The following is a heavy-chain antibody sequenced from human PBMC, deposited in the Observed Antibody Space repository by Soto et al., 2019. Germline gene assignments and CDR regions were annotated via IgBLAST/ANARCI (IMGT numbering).Heavy chain of an antibody. CDR3: ASLLRYFDWWDFDY. V-gene: IGHV4-4*02. CDR1: GGSISSSNW. D-gene: IGHD3-9*01. J-gene: IGHJ4*02. Sequence: TLSLTCAVSGGSISSSNWWSWVRQPPGKGLEWIGEIYHSGSTNYNPPLKSRVTISVDKSKNQFSLKLSSVTAADTAVYYCASLLRYFDWWDFDYWGQGTLVTVSS. CDR2: IYHSGST.